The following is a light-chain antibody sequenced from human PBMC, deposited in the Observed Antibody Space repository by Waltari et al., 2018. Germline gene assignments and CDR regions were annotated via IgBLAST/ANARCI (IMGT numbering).Light chain of an antibody. CDR3: FSFVAANSFV. Sequence: QSALTQPASVSGSPGPSITLSCTGTSNDIGTSDLVSWYQQRPGEAPKLLMYGATKRPSGVSNRFSGSKSGKTASLTISGLQTEDEADYYCFSFVAANSFVFGPGTKVTVL. J-gene: IGLJ1*01. CDR2: GAT. V-gene: IGLV2-23*01. CDR1: SNDIGTSDL.